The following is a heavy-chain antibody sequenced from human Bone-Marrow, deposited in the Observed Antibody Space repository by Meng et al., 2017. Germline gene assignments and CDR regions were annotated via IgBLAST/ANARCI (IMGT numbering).Heavy chain of an antibody. CDR1: GGTFSSYA. CDR2: IIPIFGTA. CDR3: ARRGQLWLDSFDP. J-gene: IGHJ5*02. V-gene: IGHV1-69*06. D-gene: IGHD5-18*01. Sequence: QGQLVQCGAEVRKPGSSVKVSCKASGGTFSSYAISWVRQAPGQGLEWMGGIIPIFGTANYAQKFQGRVTITADKSTSTAYMELSSLRSEDTAVYYCARRGQLWLDSFDPWGQGTLVTVSS.